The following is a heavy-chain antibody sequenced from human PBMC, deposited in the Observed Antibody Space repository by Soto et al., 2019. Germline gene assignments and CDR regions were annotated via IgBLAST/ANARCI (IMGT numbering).Heavy chain of an antibody. J-gene: IGHJ6*03. Sequence: PGGSLRLSCAASGFTFSSYSMNWVRQAPGKGLEWVSYISSSSTIYYADSVKGRFTISRDNAKNSLYLQMNSLRAEDTAVYYCARDAGYCSGGSCYPRDPYYYYYMDVWGKGTTVTVSS. CDR3: ARDAGYCSGGSCYPRDPYYYYYMDV. V-gene: IGHV3-48*01. CDR1: GFTFSSYS. CDR2: ISSSSTI. D-gene: IGHD2-15*01.